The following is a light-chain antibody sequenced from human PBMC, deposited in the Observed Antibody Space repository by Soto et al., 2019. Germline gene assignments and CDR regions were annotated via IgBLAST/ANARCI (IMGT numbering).Light chain of an antibody. J-gene: IGKJ1*01. CDR2: LSS. CDR3: VQGLQSART. CDR1: QRILRGKGKSY. V-gene: IGKV2-28*01. Sequence: EIVMTQSPLSLPFPPGEPASITCSSSQRILRGKGKSYLDWYLKKPGQSPQLLIYLSSTRASGVPDRISGSGKGTAFKLRISRVEAEDVRPYYCVQGLQSARTFGQETKTAIK.